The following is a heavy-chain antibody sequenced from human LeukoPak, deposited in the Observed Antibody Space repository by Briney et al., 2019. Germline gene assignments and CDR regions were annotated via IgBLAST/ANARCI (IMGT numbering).Heavy chain of an antibody. D-gene: IGHD3-10*01. V-gene: IGHV3-23*01. Sequence: GGSLRLSCAASGFTFSSYAMTWVRQAPGKGLEWVSTISRSGGSTYYADSVKGRFTISRDNSKNTLYLQMNSLRAEDTAVYYCAKTLTFGDLLPVDYWGQGTLVTVSS. CDR3: AKTLTFGDLLPVDY. CDR2: ISRSGGST. J-gene: IGHJ4*02. CDR1: GFTFSSYA.